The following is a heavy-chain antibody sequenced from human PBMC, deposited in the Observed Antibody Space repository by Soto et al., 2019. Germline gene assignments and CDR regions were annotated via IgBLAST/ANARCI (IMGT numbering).Heavy chain of an antibody. V-gene: IGHV3-9*01. D-gene: IGHD6-19*01. CDR1: GFTFDDYA. Sequence: GGSLRLSCAASGFTFDDYAMHWVRQAPGKGLEWVSGISWNSGSIGYADSVKGRFTISRDNAKNSLYLQMNSLRAEDTALYYCAKDSGWYGEAFDYWGQGTLVTVSS. J-gene: IGHJ4*02. CDR2: ISWNSGSI. CDR3: AKDSGWYGEAFDY.